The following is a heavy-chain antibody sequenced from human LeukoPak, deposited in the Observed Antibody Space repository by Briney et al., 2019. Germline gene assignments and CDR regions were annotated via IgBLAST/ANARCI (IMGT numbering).Heavy chain of an antibody. CDR2: INPNSGGT. D-gene: IGHD1-26*01. V-gene: IGHV1-2*02. CDR1: GYTFTGYY. Sequence: ASVKVSCKAPGYTFTGYYMHWVLQAPGQGLEWMGWINPNSGGTNYAQKFQGRVTMTRDTSISTAYMELSRLRSDDTAVYYCARVGATPYDAFDIWGQGTMVTVSS. J-gene: IGHJ3*02. CDR3: ARVGATPYDAFDI.